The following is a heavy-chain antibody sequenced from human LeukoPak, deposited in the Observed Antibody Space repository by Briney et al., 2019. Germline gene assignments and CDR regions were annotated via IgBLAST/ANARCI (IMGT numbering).Heavy chain of an antibody. CDR3: ARDGGGSYYGDAFDI. J-gene: IGHJ3*02. D-gene: IGHD3-10*01. Sequence: PGGSLRLSCAASGFTFSSYGMHWVRQAPGKGLEWVAVIWYDGSNKYYADSVKGRFTISRDNSKNTLYLQMNSLRAEDTGVCYCARDGGGSYYGDAFDIWGQGTMVTVSS. CDR1: GFTFSSYG. CDR2: IWYDGSNK. V-gene: IGHV3-33*01.